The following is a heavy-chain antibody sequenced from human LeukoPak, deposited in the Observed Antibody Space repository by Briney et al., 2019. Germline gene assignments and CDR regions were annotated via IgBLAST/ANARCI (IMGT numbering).Heavy chain of an antibody. CDR3: AREGPGPYDAFDI. V-gene: IGHV3-9*01. Sequence: PGRSLRLSCAASGFTFDDYAMHWVRQAPGKGLEWVSGISWNSGSIGYADSVKGRFTISRDNAKNSLYLQMNSLRAEDTAVYYCAREGPGPYDAFDIWGQGTMVTVSS. CDR1: GFTFDDYA. J-gene: IGHJ3*02. CDR2: ISWNSGSI.